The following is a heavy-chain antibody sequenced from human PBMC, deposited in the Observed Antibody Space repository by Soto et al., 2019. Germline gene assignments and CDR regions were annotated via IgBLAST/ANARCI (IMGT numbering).Heavy chain of an antibody. CDR3: ARALDIVATTNAFDI. D-gene: IGHD5-12*01. V-gene: IGHV4-31*03. CDR2: IYYSGST. Sequence: SETLSLTCTVSGGSISSGGYYRSWIRQHPGKGLEWIGYIYYSGSTYYNPSLKSRVTISVDTSKNQFSLKLSSVTAADTAVYYCARALDIVATTNAFDIWGQGTMVTVSS. CDR1: GGSISSGGYY. J-gene: IGHJ3*02.